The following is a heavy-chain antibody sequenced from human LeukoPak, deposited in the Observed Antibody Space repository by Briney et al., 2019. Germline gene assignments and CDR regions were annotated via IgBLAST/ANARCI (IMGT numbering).Heavy chain of an antibody. CDR3: ARDGLYCSGGSCYNY. V-gene: IGHV3-53*01. CDR1: GFTLSSYS. Sequence: GGSLRLSCAASGFTLSSYSMNWVRQAPGKGLEWVSVIYSGGSTYYADSVKGRFTISRDNSKNTLYLQMNSLRAEDTAVYYCARDGLYCSGGSCYNYWGQGTLVTVSS. J-gene: IGHJ4*02. D-gene: IGHD2-15*01. CDR2: IYSGGST.